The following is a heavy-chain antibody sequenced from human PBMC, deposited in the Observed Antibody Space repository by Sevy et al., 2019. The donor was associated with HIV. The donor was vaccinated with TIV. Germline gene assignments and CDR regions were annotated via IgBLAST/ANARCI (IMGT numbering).Heavy chain of an antibody. V-gene: IGHV3-48*02. D-gene: IGHD6-13*01. CDR3: ASSPGAVGTSFWYFDF. CDR2: ISSSSSSI. CDR1: GFTFSSYS. Sequence: GGSLRLSCAASGFTFSSYSMNWVRQAPGKGLEWVSYISSSSSSIYYADSVKGRFTISRDNAKNSLYLQMNSLRDGDTAVYYCASSPGAVGTSFWYFDFWGRGTLVTVSS. J-gene: IGHJ2*01.